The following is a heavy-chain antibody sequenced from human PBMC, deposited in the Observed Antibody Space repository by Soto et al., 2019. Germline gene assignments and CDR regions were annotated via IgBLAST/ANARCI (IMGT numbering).Heavy chain of an antibody. J-gene: IGHJ6*02. CDR3: ARTLRGYCSSTSCVGTHYYYYYGMDV. CDR2: IWYDGSNK. Sequence: GGSLRLSCAASGFTFSSYGMHWVRQAPGKGLEWVAVIWYDGSNKYYADSVKGRFTISRDNSKNTLYLQMNSPRAEDTAVYYCARTLRGYCSSTSCVGTHYYYYYGMDVWGQGTTVTVSS. D-gene: IGHD2-2*01. V-gene: IGHV3-33*01. CDR1: GFTFSSYG.